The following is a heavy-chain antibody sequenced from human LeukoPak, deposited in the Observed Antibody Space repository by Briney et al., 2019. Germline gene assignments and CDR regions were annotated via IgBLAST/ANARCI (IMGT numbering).Heavy chain of an antibody. J-gene: IGHJ6*02. CDR2: IYYSGST. D-gene: IGHD6-19*01. CDR3: ARTRYSSGWYYYYYGMDV. Sequence: SETLSLTCTVSGGSISSSGYYWGWIRQHPGKGLEWIGYIYYSGSTYYNPSLKSRVTISVDTSKNQFSLKLSSVTAADTAVYYCARTRYSSGWYYYYYGMDVWGQGTTVTVSS. CDR1: GGSISSSGYY. V-gene: IGHV4-31*03.